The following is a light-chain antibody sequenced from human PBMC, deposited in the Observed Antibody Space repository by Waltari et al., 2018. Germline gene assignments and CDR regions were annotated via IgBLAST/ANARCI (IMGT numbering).Light chain of an antibody. CDR1: NIESKS. CDR2: EDS. V-gene: IGLV3-21*02. CDR3: QVWDSNSDHLYV. J-gene: IGLJ1*01. Sequence: SYVLTQPPSVSVAPGQTARISCGGNNIESKSVHWYQQKPGQAPVLVVYEDSDRPSGIPERFAGSDSGDTATLTISRVEAGDEADYYCQVWDSNSDHLYVFGTGTEVTVL.